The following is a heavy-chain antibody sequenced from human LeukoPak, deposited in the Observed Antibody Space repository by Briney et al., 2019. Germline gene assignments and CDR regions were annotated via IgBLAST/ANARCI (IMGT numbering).Heavy chain of an antibody. Sequence: SVKVSCKASGGTFSSYAISWVRQAPGQGLEWMGRIIPIFGTANYAQKFQGRVTITTDESTSTAYMELSSLRSEDTSVYYCAAIAARPSYYYMDVWGKGTTVTVSS. J-gene: IGHJ6*03. CDR2: IIPIFGTA. CDR3: AAIAARPSYYYMDV. CDR1: GGTFSSYA. D-gene: IGHD6-6*01. V-gene: IGHV1-69*05.